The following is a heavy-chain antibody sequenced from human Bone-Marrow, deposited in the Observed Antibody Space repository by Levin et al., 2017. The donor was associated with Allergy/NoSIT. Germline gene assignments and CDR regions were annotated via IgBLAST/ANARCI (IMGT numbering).Heavy chain of an antibody. CDR3: AILGFVLVPAAGFDY. J-gene: IGHJ4*02. CDR2: ITGSADTT. Sequence: PGGSLRLSCAASGFTFTTYVMSWVRQAPGKGLEWVSGITGSADTTYYADSVKGRFTISRDNSKNTLYLQMNSLRAEDTAIYYCAILGFVLVPAAGFDYWGQGTLVTVSS. CDR1: GFTFTTYV. V-gene: IGHV3-23*01. D-gene: IGHD2-2*01.